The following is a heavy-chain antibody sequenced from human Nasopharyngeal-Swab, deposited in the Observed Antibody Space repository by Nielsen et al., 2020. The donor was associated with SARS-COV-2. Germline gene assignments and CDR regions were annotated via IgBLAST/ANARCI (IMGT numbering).Heavy chain of an antibody. D-gene: IGHD3-3*01. V-gene: IGHV4-34*01. Sequence: WIRQPPGKGLEWIGEINHSGSTNYNPSLKSRVTISVDTSKNQFSLKLSSVTAADTAVYYCARGERNYDFWSGYYTAGVDYYYMDVWGKGTTVTVSS. J-gene: IGHJ6*03. CDR3: ARGERNYDFWSGYYTAGVDYYYMDV. CDR2: INHSGST.